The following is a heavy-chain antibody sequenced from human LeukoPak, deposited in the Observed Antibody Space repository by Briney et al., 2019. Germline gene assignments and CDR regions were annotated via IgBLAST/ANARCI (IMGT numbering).Heavy chain of an antibody. CDR1: GGSLSSSSYY. D-gene: IGHD6-19*01. CDR2: IYYSGNT. CDR3: ARHWTSAGTYDY. V-gene: IGHV4-39*01. J-gene: IGHJ4*02. Sequence: SDPLSLTCTVSGGSLSSSSYYWAWIRQPPAKGLEWIGSIYYSGNTYYNPSLKSRVTISVDTSKNQFSLKLSSVTAADTAVYYCARHWTSAGTYDYWGQGTLVTVSS.